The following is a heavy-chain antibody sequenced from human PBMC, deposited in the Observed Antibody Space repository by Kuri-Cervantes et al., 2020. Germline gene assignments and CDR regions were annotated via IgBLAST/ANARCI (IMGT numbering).Heavy chain of an antibody. J-gene: IGHJ4*02. V-gene: IGHV3-7*01. CDR3: AREVGEETRGMYYFDY. D-gene: IGHD3-10*01. Sequence: GESLKISCAASGFTFSSYWMSWVRQAPGKGLEWVANTKQDGSEKYYVDSVKGRFTISRDNAKNSLYLQMNSLRAEDTAVYYCAREVGEETRGMYYFDYWGQGTLVTVSS. CDR1: GFTFSSYW. CDR2: TKQDGSEK.